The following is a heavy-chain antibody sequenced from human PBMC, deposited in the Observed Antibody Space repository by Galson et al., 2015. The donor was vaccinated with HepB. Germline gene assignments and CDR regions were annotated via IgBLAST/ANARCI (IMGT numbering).Heavy chain of an antibody. CDR3: ARWRIAAAENWFDP. Sequence: ETLSLTCAVYGGSFSQYYWSWIRQPPGKGLEWIGEIHHSGGPNYNPSLKRRVTMSIDTSKSQFSLKLSSVTAADTAVYYCARWRIAAAENWFDPWGQGTLVTVSS. CDR2: IHHSGGP. D-gene: IGHD6-13*01. J-gene: IGHJ5*02. V-gene: IGHV4-34*01. CDR1: GGSFSQYY.